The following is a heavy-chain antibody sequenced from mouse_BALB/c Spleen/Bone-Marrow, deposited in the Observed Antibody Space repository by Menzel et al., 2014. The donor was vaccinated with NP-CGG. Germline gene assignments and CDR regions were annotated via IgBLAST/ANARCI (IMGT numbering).Heavy chain of an antibody. CDR2: IDPANGNT. J-gene: IGHJ1*01. CDR1: GFNIKDTY. V-gene: IGHV14-3*02. CDR3: ASMVTSYWYFDV. Sequence: VQLKQSGAELVKPGASVKLSCTASGFNIKDTYMHWVKQRPEQGLEWIGRIDPANGNTKYDPKFQGKATITADTSSNTAYLQLSSLTSEDTAVYYCASMVTSYWYFDVWGAGTTVTVSS. D-gene: IGHD2-1*01.